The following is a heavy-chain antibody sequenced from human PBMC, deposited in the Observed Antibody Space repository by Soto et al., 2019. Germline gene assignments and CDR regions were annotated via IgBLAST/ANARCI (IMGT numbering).Heavy chain of an antibody. J-gene: IGHJ4*02. CDR2: INYSGST. D-gene: IGHD3-16*01. V-gene: IGHV4-59*01. CDR1: GVAISRYY. CDR3: ARDTGGWLQPLDY. Sequence: SETLSLTCIVSGVAISRYYWNWIRQPPGKGLEWIGYINYSGSTNYNPSLKSRVTISVDTSKNQFSLKLSSVTAADTAVYYCARDTGGWLQPLDYWGQGTLVTVSS.